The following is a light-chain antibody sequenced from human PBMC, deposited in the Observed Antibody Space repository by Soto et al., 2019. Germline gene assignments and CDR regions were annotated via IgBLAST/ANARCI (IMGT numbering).Light chain of an antibody. J-gene: IGKJ1*01. CDR2: IAS. Sequence: EIVLTQSPGTQSLSPGERATLSCRASQSVSSNYLAWYQQKTGQTPRLLIYIASSRAPGIPDRFSGSGSGTHFTLTISRVEPEDFAVYYCQQYGSSPWTFGQGTKVEIK. CDR1: QSVSSNY. CDR3: QQYGSSPWT. V-gene: IGKV3-20*01.